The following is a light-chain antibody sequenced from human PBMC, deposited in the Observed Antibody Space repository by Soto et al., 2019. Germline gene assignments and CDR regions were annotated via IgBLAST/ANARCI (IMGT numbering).Light chain of an antibody. CDR2: GAS. V-gene: IGKV3-20*01. CDR3: QQYGSSPVT. CDR1: QSVSSSY. J-gene: IGKJ2*01. Sequence: EIVLTQSPGTLSLSPGERATLSCRASQSVSSSYLAWYQQKPGQAPRLLIYGASSRATGIPDRFSGGGSGTDFTLTISRLEPEDFAVYYCQQYGSSPVTFGQGTKLEIK.